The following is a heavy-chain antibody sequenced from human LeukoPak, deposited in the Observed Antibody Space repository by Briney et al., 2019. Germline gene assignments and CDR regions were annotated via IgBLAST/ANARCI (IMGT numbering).Heavy chain of an antibody. Sequence: GGSLRLSCAASGFAFDDYGLSWVRQAPGKGLEWVSTINWNGGSTGYADSVKGRFTISRDNAKNSLYLQMNSLRAEDTALYYCARVSDISVAAYFDYWGQGTLVTVSS. CDR3: ARVSDISVAAYFDY. V-gene: IGHV3-20*04. J-gene: IGHJ4*02. CDR1: GFAFDDYG. D-gene: IGHD6-19*01. CDR2: INWNGGST.